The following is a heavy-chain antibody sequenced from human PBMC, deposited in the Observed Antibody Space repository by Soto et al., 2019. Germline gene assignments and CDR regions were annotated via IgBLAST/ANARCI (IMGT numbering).Heavy chain of an antibody. Sequence: PGGSLRLSCAASGFTFSSYAMSWVRQAPGKGLEWVSAISGSGGSTYYADSVKGRFTISRDNSKNTLYLQMNSLRAEDTAVCYCAKDLGYSGYEQGYGMDVWGQGTTVTVSS. CDR3: AKDLGYSGYEQGYGMDV. CDR1: GFTFSSYA. CDR2: ISGSGGST. D-gene: IGHD5-12*01. J-gene: IGHJ6*02. V-gene: IGHV3-23*01.